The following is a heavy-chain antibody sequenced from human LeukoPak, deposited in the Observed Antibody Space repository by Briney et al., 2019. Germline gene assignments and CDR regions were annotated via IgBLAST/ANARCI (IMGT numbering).Heavy chain of an antibody. J-gene: IGHJ4*02. D-gene: IGHD3-16*01. V-gene: IGHV3-74*01. Sequence: GGSLRLSCAASGFTFSDYWMHWVRQAPGKGLEWVSRINERSTIISYADSVKGRFTISRENARNTLYLQMNSLTAEDTAVYYCVRDLILVWTPGDDFDHWGQGTLVTVSS. CDR1: GFTFSDYW. CDR2: INERSTII. CDR3: VRDLILVWTPGDDFDH.